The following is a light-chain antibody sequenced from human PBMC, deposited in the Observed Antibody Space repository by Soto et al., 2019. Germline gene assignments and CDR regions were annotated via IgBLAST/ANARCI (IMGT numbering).Light chain of an antibody. CDR1: SRDVGTYYL. Sequence: QSALTQPASVSGSPGQSITISCTGTSRDVGTYYLVSWYQQHPGKAPKLIIYEGNKRPSGVSNRFSGSKSGNTASLTISGLQAEDEADYYCCSYAGYSNVFGTGTKLTVL. CDR2: EGN. J-gene: IGLJ1*01. CDR3: CSYAGYSNV. V-gene: IGLV2-23*01.